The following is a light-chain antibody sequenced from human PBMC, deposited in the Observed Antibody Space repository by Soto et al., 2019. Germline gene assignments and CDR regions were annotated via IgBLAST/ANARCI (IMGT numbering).Light chain of an antibody. CDR2: AAS. V-gene: IGKV1-9*01. Sequence: DIPLTQSPSFLSASVGARVTITCRASQGMNDYLAWYQQKPGKAPKLLIYAASTLQREVPSRFSGSASGTESTLTISSLQPEDSTNSYYQQINTYTPTVGGVTKLEV. J-gene: IGKJ4*02. CDR1: QGMNDY. CDR3: QQINTYTPT.